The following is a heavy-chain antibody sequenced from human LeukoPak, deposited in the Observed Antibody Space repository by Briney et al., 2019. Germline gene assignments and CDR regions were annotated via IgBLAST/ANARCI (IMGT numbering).Heavy chain of an antibody. V-gene: IGHV3-53*01. CDR2: IYSGGST. CDR3: ARDPSSPTYYYYYMDV. CDR1: GFTVSSNY. D-gene: IGHD2-2*01. J-gene: IGHJ6*03. Sequence: GGSLRLSCAASGFTVSSNYMNWVRQAPGKGLEWVSVIYSGGSTYYADSVKGRFTISRDNSKNTLYLQMNSLRAEDTAVYYCARDPSSPTYYYYYMDVWGKGTTVTVSS.